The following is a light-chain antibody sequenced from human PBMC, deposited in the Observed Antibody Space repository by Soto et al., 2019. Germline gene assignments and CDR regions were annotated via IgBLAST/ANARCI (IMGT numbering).Light chain of an antibody. CDR3: QQYGSSPLT. Sequence: EIVLTQSPGTLSLSPGERATLSCRASQSVRSSHLAWYQQKPGQARRLLIYGASTRATGIPDRFSGSGSGTDFTFTISRLESEDFAVYFCQQYGSSPLTFGGGTKVEIK. V-gene: IGKV3-20*01. CDR1: QSVRSSH. CDR2: GAS. J-gene: IGKJ4*01.